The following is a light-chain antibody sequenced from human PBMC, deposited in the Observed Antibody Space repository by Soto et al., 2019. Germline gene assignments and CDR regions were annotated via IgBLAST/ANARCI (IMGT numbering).Light chain of an antibody. CDR2: GAS. CDR1: QSVSSN. V-gene: IGKV3-15*01. J-gene: IGKJ3*01. CDR3: QQYGYWPPA. Sequence: EIVMTQSPATLSVSPGERATLSCRASQSVSSNLAWYQQKPGQAPRLLIFGASTRATGIPARFSGSGAGTDFTLTISSLQAEDFALYYCQQYGYWPPAFGPGTEVDIK.